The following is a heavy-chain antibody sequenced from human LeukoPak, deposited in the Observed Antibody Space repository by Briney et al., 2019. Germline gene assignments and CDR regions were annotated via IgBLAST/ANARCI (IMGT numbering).Heavy chain of an antibody. D-gene: IGHD5-24*01. CDR2: INHSGST. V-gene: IGHV4-34*01. Sequence: PSETLSLTCAVYGGSFSGYYWSWIRQPPGKGLEWIGEINHSGSTNYNPSLKSRVTISVDTSKNQFSLKLSSVTAADTAVYYCARHVGRDGYNLLDYWGQGTLVTVSS. CDR1: GGSFSGYY. CDR3: ARHVGRDGYNLLDY. J-gene: IGHJ4*02.